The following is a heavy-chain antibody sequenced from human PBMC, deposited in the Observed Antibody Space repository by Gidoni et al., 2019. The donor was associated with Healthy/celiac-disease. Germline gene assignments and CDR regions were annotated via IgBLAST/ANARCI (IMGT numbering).Heavy chain of an antibody. D-gene: IGHD3-10*01. CDR2: ISGSCGSP. Sequence: EVQRLEAGGGLVQPGGSLRLSRAASGFTFSSYAMSWVRQAPGKGLGWVSAISGSCGSPYYAASVKGRFTISRDNSKNTLYLQMNSLRAEDTAVYYCAGPTSTSGSYYKGSDYWGQGTLVTVSS. CDR1: GFTFSSYA. CDR3: AGPTSTSGSYYKGSDY. J-gene: IGHJ4*02. V-gene: IGHV3-23*01.